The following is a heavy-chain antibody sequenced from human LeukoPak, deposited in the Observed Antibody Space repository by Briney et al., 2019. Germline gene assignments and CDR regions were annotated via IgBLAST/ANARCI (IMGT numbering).Heavy chain of an antibody. CDR3: ARDGAQSGHDQSLDY. CDR1: GFTFSSHW. CDR2: INHDGSDT. V-gene: IGHV3-74*01. J-gene: IGHJ4*02. Sequence: PGGSLRLSCAVSGFTFSSHWMHWVRQGPGKGLVWVSRINHDGSDTIYADSVKGRFTISRDNAKNTLYLQMNSLRAEDTAVYYCARDGAQSGHDQSLDYWGQGTLVTVSS. D-gene: IGHD5-12*01.